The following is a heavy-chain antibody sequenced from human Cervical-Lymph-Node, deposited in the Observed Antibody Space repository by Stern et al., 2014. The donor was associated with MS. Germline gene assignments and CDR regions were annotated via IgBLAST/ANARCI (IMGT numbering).Heavy chain of an antibody. CDR1: GYTLTNYP. CDR2: INTNTGNS. CDR3: ARDFVDTAMITRSDYLDC. J-gene: IGHJ4*02. V-gene: IGHV7-4-1*02. Sequence: VQLVDSGSELKKPGASVKVSCKASGYTLTNYPMNWVRQAPGQGLEWMGWINTNTGNSTYAQGFTGRFVFSLDTSVSTAYLQISSLKAEDTAVYYCARDFVDTAMITRSDYLDCWGQGTLVTVSS. D-gene: IGHD5-18*01.